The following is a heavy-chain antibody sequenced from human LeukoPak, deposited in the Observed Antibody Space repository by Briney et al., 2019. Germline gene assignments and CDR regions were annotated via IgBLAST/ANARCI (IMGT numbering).Heavy chain of an antibody. CDR1: AGSISSYY. D-gene: IGHD5-18*01. V-gene: IGHV4-59*08. CDR2: IYYSGST. Sequence: SETLSLTCTVSAGSISSYYWSWIRQPPGKGLEWIGYIYYSGSTNYNPSLKSRVTISVDTSKNQFSLKLSSVTAADTAVYYCAGATAMAHYGMDVWGQGTTVTVSS. J-gene: IGHJ6*02. CDR3: AGATAMAHYGMDV.